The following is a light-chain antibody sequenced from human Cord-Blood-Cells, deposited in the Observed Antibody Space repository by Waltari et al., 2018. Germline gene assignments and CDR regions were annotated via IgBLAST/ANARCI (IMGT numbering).Light chain of an antibody. CDR3: NSRDSSGNHLV. V-gene: IGLV3-19*01. Sequence: QDPAVSVALGQTVRITCQGDSLRSYYASWYQQKPGQAPVLVIYGKNNRPSGIPDRFSGSSSGNTASLTITGAQAEDEADYYCNSRDSSGNHLVFGGGTKLTVL. J-gene: IGLJ3*02. CDR1: SLRSYY. CDR2: GKN.